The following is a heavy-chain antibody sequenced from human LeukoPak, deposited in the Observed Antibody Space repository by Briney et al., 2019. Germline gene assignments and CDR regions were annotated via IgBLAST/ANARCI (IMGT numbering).Heavy chain of an antibody. CDR2: INPNSGAT. Sequence: ASVKVSCKASGYTFTDYYMLWVRRASGQGLEWRGWINPNSGATKYAQKFQGRVTMTRDRSISTAYMELSRLRSDDTAVYYCARGSSSWSTFDYWGQGTLVTVSS. CDR1: GYTFTDYY. V-gene: IGHV1-2*02. J-gene: IGHJ4*02. D-gene: IGHD6-13*01. CDR3: ARGSSSWSTFDY.